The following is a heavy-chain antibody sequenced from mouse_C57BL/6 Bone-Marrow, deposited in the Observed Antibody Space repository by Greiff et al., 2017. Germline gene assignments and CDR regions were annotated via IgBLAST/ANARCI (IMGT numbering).Heavy chain of an antibody. Sequence: EVQLVESGGGLVQPGGSMKLSCAASGFTFSDAWMDWVRQSPEKGLEWVAEIRNKANNHATYYAESVKGRFTISRDDSKSSVYLQMNSVRAEDTGIYYCTRRPITTVVAHFDVWGTGTTVTVSS. D-gene: IGHD1-1*01. J-gene: IGHJ1*03. V-gene: IGHV6-6*01. CDR3: TRRPITTVVAHFDV. CDR2: IRNKANNHAT. CDR1: GFTFSDAW.